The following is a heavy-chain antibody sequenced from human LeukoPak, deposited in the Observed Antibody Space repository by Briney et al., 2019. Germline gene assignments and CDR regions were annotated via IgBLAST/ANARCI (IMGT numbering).Heavy chain of an antibody. CDR1: GYSFTSHW. V-gene: IGHV5-51*01. J-gene: IGHJ4*02. D-gene: IGHD2-2*02. CDR2: IFPGGSDA. Sequence: GESLKISCKGYGYSFTSHWIDWGRQMPGKGLEYVGIIFPGGSDARYSPSFEGQVTMSIDTSISTTYLQWSSLKASDSAIYYCARDSYYCSSTSCYIDSWGQGTQVTVSS. CDR3: ARDSYYCSSTSCYIDS.